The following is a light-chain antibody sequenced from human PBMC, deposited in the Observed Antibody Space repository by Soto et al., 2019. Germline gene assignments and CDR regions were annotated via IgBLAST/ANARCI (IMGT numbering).Light chain of an antibody. CDR3: LLSYTGARV. CDR1: TGAVTSGHY. CDR2: DTN. Sequence: QAVVTQEPSLTVSPGGAVTLTCASSTGAVTSGHYPYWFQQKPGQAPKTLIYDTNNRYSWTPARFSGSLLGGKAALTLSGAQPGDEADYYCLLSYTGARVFGTGTKVTVL. J-gene: IGLJ1*01. V-gene: IGLV7-46*01.